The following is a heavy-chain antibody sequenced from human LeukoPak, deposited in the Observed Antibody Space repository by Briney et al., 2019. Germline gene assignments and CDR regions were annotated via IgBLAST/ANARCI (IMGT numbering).Heavy chain of an antibody. Sequence: GGSLRLSCAASGFTFSSYGMSWVRQAPGKGLEWVASINSDGSEGYYADVVKGRFTISRDNAKNSLYLQINSLRAEDTAVYYCARSSYSSSSSVWGQGTMVTVSS. CDR3: ARSSYSSSSSV. J-gene: IGHJ3*01. CDR2: INSDGSEG. D-gene: IGHD6-6*01. CDR1: GFTFSSYG. V-gene: IGHV3-7*03.